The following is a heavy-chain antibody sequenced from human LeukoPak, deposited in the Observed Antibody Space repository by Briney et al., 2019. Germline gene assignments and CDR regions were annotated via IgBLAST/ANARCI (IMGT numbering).Heavy chain of an antibody. J-gene: IGHJ4*02. CDR1: GYTFTSYG. D-gene: IGHD3-10*01. CDR3: ATKGSGSPFDY. V-gene: IGHV1-18*01. CDR2: ISAYNGNT. Sequence: ASVKVSCKASGYTFTSYGIIWVRQAPGQGLEWMGWISAYNGNTDYAQKFQDRVTMTTDTSTTTAYMELRSLRSDDTAVYYCATKGSGSPFDYWGQGTLVTVSS.